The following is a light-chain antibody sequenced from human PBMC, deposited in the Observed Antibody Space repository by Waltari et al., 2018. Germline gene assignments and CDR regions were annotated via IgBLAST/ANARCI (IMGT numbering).Light chain of an antibody. V-gene: IGKV4-1*01. CDR1: QSVLYSSNNKNY. CDR3: QQYYGSPYT. CDR2: WAS. J-gene: IGKJ2*01. Sequence: DIVMTQSPDSLAVSLGERTTINCKSSQSVLYSSNNKNYFAWYQQKPGQPLKMLIYWASTRESGVPYRFSGSGSGTDFTLTISSLQAEDVAVYYCQQYYGSPYTFGQVTKLEIK.